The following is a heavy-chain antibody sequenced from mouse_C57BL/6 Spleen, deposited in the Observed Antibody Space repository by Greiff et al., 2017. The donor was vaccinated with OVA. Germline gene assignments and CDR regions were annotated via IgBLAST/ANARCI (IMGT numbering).Heavy chain of an antibody. CDR3: TRSGLYAMDY. D-gene: IGHD3-1*01. V-gene: IGHV1-15*01. CDR1: GYTFTAYE. CDR2: IDPETGGT. Sequence: QVQLQQSGAELVRPGASVTLSCKASGYTFTAYEMHWVKQTPVHGLEWIGAIDPETGGTAYNQKFKGKSILTADKSYSTDYMGLRSLTTEDYAVYYCTRSGLYAMDYWGQGTSVTVSS. J-gene: IGHJ4*01.